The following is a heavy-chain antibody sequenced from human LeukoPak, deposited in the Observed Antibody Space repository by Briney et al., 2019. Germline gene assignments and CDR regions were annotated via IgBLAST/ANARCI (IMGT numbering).Heavy chain of an antibody. CDR2: INHSGST. J-gene: IGHJ6*02. CDR1: GGSISGYY. D-gene: IGHD1-26*01. Sequence: SETLSLTCTVSGGSISGYYWSWIRQSPGKGLEWIGEINHSGSTNYNPSLKSRVTISVDTSKNQFSLKLSSVTAADTAVYYCARGGSGSYLITYYYYYGMDVWGQGTTVTVSS. V-gene: IGHV4-34*01. CDR3: ARGGSGSYLITYYYYYGMDV.